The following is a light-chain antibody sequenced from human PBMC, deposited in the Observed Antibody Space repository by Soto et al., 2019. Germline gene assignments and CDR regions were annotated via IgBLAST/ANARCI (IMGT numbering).Light chain of an antibody. Sequence: EIGMTQSASTLSVSAGERATLSCRASQSVSIELAWYQQKPGQAPRLPVYDTSTRATGIPARFSGSGSATGFTPTISSLQSEDFAVYYCQQYNNWPPITFGQGTRLEIK. V-gene: IGKV3-15*01. CDR1: QSVSIE. J-gene: IGKJ5*01. CDR2: DTS. CDR3: QQYNNWPPIT.